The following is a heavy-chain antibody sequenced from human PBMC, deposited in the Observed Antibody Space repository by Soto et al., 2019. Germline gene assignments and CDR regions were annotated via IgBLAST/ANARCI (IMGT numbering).Heavy chain of an antibody. D-gene: IGHD3-10*01. V-gene: IGHV4-59*01. Sequence: PSETLSLTCTGSGGSISSYYWSLIRQPPGKGLEWIGYIYYSGSTNYNPSLKSRVTISVDTSKNQFSLKLSSVTAADTAVYYCGRDFRVGPRGAVHYGMDGWGQGRRVTVSS. CDR2: IYYSGST. CDR1: GGSISSYY. CDR3: GRDFRVGPRGAVHYGMDG. J-gene: IGHJ6*02.